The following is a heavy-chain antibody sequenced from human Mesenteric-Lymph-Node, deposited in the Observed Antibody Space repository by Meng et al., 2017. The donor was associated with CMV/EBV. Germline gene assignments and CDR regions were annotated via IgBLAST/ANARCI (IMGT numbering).Heavy chain of an antibody. D-gene: IGHD2-8*01. CDR3: ATEEWGAFDI. V-gene: IGHV3-66*02. J-gene: IGHJ3*02. CDR2: IYSGGST. CDR1: GFTVSSNY. Sequence: GGSLRLSCAASGFTVSSNYMSWVRQAPGKGLEWVSVIYSGGSTYYADSVKGRFTISRDNSKNTLYLQMNSLRAEDAAVYYCATEEWGAFDIWGQGTMVTVSS.